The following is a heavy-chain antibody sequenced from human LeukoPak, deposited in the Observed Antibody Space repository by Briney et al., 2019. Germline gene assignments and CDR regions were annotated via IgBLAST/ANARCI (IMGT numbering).Heavy chain of an antibody. CDR2: ITFDGYYQ. V-gene: IGHV3-30*03. CDR3: ARDLSPVVRASPMGY. CDR1: GVTFSSYS. Sequence: PGRSLRLSCAASGVTFSSYSMSWVSGALGKGLEWVALITFDGYYQYYSDPVKRRFPLSSDPSKNTLYLQMNSPRAEDTAVYYCARDLSPVVRASPMGYWGQGPPVTVSS. J-gene: IGHJ4*02. D-gene: IGHD2-21*01.